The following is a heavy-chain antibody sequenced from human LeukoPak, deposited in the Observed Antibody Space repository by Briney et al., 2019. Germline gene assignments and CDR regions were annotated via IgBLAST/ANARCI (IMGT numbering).Heavy chain of an antibody. J-gene: IGHJ5*02. V-gene: IGHV3-30*03. Sequence: PGQSLRLSCEASGFTFRGYGMHWVRQSPGKGLEWVAVISYDGNAKAFADSVKGRFIISRDNPKNTLFLQMNSLRPEDTAMYYCARDRHSYGSTLAAWGQGTPVTVSS. CDR2: ISYDGNAK. D-gene: IGHD5-18*01. CDR1: GFTFRGYG. CDR3: ARDRHSYGSTLAA.